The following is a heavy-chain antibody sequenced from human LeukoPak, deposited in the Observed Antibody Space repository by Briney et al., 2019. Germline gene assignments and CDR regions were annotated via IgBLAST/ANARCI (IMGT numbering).Heavy chain of an antibody. V-gene: IGHV3-23*01. CDR2: ISGSGGST. J-gene: IGHJ4*02. Sequence: TGGSLRLSCAASGFTVSRYWMTWVRQAPGKGLEWVSAISGSGGSTYYADSVKGRFTISRDNSKNTLYLQMNSLRAEDTAVYYCAKDLLRYEVDYWGQGTLVTVSS. D-gene: IGHD5-12*01. CDR3: AKDLLRYEVDY. CDR1: GFTVSRYW.